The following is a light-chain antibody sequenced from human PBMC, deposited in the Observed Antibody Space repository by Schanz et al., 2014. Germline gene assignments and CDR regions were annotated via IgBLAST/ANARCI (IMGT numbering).Light chain of an antibody. J-gene: IGLJ3*02. CDR3: AAWDDSLQGWV. CDR1: SSDVGGYNY. V-gene: IGLV2-8*01. CDR2: EVA. Sequence: QSALTQPPSASGSPGQSVAISCTGTSSDVGGYNYVSWYRQHPGRAPELLIFEVAKRPSGVPDRFTGSKSGNTASLTVSGLQAEDEADYHCAAWDDSLQGWVFGGGTKLTVL.